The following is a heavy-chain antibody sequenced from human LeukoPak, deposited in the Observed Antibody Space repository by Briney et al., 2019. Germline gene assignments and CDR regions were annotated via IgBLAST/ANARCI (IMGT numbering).Heavy chain of an antibody. Sequence: PGGSLRLSCAASGFTFNNYAMSWVRQVPGKGLEWVSAVSGDGRTTHYADSVKGRFTISRDNSKNTLYLQMNSLRAEDTAVYYCAKEYYYGSGSYPDAFDIWGQGTMVTVSS. V-gene: IGHV3-23*01. CDR2: VSGDGRTT. J-gene: IGHJ3*02. CDR3: AKEYYYGSGSYPDAFDI. D-gene: IGHD3-10*01. CDR1: GFTFNNYA.